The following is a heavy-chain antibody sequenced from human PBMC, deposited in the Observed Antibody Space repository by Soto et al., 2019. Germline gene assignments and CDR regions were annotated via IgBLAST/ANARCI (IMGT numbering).Heavy chain of an antibody. D-gene: IGHD3-3*01. CDR2: ISAHHGNT. CDR1: GYTFTSYG. CDR3: ARVEERITIFGVVIIGPGMDV. Sequence: ASVEVSCKASGYTFTSYGISWVRQAPGQGLEWVGWISAHHGNTNYAQKLQGRVTMTTDTSTTTAYMELRSLRSDDTAVYYCARVEERITIFGVVIIGPGMDVWG. V-gene: IGHV1-18*04. J-gene: IGHJ6*02.